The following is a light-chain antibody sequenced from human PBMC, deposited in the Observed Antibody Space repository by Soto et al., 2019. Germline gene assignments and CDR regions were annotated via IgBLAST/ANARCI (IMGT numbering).Light chain of an antibody. CDR3: SSYTSSSTRV. Sequence: QSALTQPASVSGSPGHSITISCTGTSSDVGGYNYVSCYQQHPGKAPKLMIYEVSNRPSGVSNRFSGSKSGNTASLTISGLQAEDEADYYCSSYTSSSTRVFGTGTKLTVL. CDR2: EVS. V-gene: IGLV2-14*01. CDR1: SSDVGGYNY. J-gene: IGLJ1*01.